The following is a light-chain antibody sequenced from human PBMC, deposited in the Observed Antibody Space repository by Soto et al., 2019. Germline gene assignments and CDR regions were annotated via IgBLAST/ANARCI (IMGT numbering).Light chain of an antibody. V-gene: IGKV3-20*01. CDR1: QSVSSTY. J-gene: IGKJ1*01. Sequence: EIVLTQSPDTLSLFPGERATLSCRASQSVSSTYLAWYQQKLGQAPRLLIFGASSRATGIPDRFSGSGSGTDFTLTISKLEPEDFGVYYWQQYGSSRWTFGQGTKVEIK. CDR2: GAS. CDR3: QQYGSSRWT.